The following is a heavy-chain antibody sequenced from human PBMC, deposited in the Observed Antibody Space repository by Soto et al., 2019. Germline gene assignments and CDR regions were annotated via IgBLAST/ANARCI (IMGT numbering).Heavy chain of an antibody. D-gene: IGHD3-3*01. CDR1: GFSLTTSGVG. Sequence: QITLNESGPTVVRPTETLTLTCRFSGFSLTTSGVGVGWIRQSPGKAPEWLALIYWDDDKRYSASLKSRLTIPKAASKNQVVLTVSDLDPTDTATYYCAHRVLRTVSGLVTTTAIYFDFWGQGTPVAVSS. CDR2: IYWDDDK. J-gene: IGHJ4*02. V-gene: IGHV2-5*02. CDR3: AHRVLRTVSGLVTTTAIYFDF.